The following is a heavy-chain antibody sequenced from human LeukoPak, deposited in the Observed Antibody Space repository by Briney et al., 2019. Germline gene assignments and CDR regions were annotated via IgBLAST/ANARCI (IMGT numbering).Heavy chain of an antibody. CDR1: GFTFSSYG. D-gene: IGHD3-22*01. CDR2: IWYDGGNK. V-gene: IGHV3-33*01. J-gene: IGHJ4*02. Sequence: PGGSLRLSCAASGFTFSSYGMHWVRQAPGKGLEWVAVIWYDGGNKYYTDSVKGRFTVSRDNSKNTLYLQMNSLRAEDTAVYYCARGLYDSSGYYPTTFDYWGQGTLVTVSS. CDR3: ARGLYDSSGYYPTTFDY.